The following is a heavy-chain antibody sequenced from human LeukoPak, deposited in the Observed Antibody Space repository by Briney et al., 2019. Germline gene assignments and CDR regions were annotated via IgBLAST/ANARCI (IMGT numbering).Heavy chain of an antibody. D-gene: IGHD3-16*02. CDR2: IGSGGYT. CDR1: GFTFSDYD. J-gene: IGHJ4*02. CDR3: AKKLPPASFYFDF. V-gene: IGHV3-23*01. Sequence: GGSLRLSCVASGFTFSDYDMTWVRQAPGKGLEYVSGIGSGGYTFYAGSVKGRFSISRDNSKSALYLQMNSLRADDTAVYFCAKKLPPASFYFDFWGQGSLVTVSS.